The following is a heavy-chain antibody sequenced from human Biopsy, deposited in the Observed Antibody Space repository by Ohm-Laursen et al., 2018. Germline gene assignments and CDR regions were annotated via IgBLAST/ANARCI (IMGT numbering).Heavy chain of an antibody. J-gene: IGHJ4*02. CDR1: GKTFSDYY. CDR3: GNEVHGRDY. V-gene: IGHV4-34*08. D-gene: IGHD2-15*01. CDR2: INQSGRT. Sequence: PSDTLSLTCEVYGKTFSDYYWSWIRQPPGKGLEWIGQINQSGRTNYNPSLKSRVNISADKSNNQFSLKLTSVPSADTAVYFCGNEVHGRDYWGLGALVTVSS.